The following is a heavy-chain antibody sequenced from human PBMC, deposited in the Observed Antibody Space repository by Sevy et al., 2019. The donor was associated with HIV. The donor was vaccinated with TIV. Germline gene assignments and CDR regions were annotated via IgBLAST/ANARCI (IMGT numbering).Heavy chain of an antibody. CDR2: ISGSGGST. CDR1: GFTFSSYA. Sequence: GGSLRLSCAASGFTFSSYAMSWVRQAPGKGLEWVLAISGSGGSTYYADSVKGRFTISRDNSKSTLYLQMNSLRAEDTAVYYCAKIGLRIAAADFDDWGQGTLVTVSS. V-gene: IGHV3-23*01. CDR3: AKIGLRIAAADFDD. J-gene: IGHJ4*02. D-gene: IGHD6-13*01.